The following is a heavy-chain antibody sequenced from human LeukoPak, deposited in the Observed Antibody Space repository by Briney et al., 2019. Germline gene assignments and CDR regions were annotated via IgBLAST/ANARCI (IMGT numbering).Heavy chain of an antibody. CDR2: ISYDGSNK. Sequence: GGSLRLSCAASGFTFSSYGMHWVRQAPGKGLEWVAVISYDGSNKYYADSVKGRFTISRDNSKNTLYLQMNSLRAEDTAVYYCAKDHSSGWPKRIDPWGQGTLVTVSS. V-gene: IGHV3-30*18. D-gene: IGHD6-19*01. J-gene: IGHJ5*02. CDR1: GFTFSSYG. CDR3: AKDHSSGWPKRIDP.